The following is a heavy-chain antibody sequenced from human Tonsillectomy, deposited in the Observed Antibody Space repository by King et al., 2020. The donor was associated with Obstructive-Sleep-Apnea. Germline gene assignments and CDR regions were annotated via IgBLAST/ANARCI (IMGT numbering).Heavy chain of an antibody. V-gene: IGHV3-30*04. CDR2: ISYDGSNK. Sequence: VQLVESGGGVVQPGRSLRLSCAASGFTFSSYAMHWVRQAPGKGLEWVAVISYDGSNKYYADSVKGRFTISRDNSKNTLYLQMNSLRAEDTAVYYCARASGPQQRGYSRITYGMDVWGQGTTVTVSS. J-gene: IGHJ6*02. CDR1: GFTFSSYA. CDR3: ARASGPQQRGYSRITYGMDV. D-gene: IGHD5-18*01.